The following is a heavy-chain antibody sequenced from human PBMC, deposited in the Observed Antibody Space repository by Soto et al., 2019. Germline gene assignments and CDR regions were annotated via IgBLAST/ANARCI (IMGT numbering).Heavy chain of an antibody. J-gene: IGHJ6*02. CDR1: GASINNYY. V-gene: IGHV4-59*01. Sequence: PSETLSLTCSVSGASINNYYCSWIRQPPGKGLEWIGYIYFNGGTNYNPSLKSRVTISVDRPKNQFSLNLSSVTTADTAVYYCARDKNSYGSMDVWGQGTTVTVSS. D-gene: IGHD5-18*01. CDR3: ARDKNSYGSMDV. CDR2: IYFNGGT.